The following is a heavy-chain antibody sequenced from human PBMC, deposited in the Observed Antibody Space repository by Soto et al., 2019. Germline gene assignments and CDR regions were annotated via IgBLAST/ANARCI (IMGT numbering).Heavy chain of an antibody. V-gene: IGHV1-2*04. Sequence: ASVKVSCKASGYTFTGYYMHWVRQAPGQGLEWMGWINPNSGGTNYAQKFQGWVTMTRDTSISTAYMELSRLRSDDTAVYYCARDVNSGSYYYYYGMDVWGQGTTVTGSS. CDR3: ARDVNSGSYYYYYGMDV. CDR2: INPNSGGT. J-gene: IGHJ6*02. CDR1: GYTFTGYY. D-gene: IGHD1-26*01.